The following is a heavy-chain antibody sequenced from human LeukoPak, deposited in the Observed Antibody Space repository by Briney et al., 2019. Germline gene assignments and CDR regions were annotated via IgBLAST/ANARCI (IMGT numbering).Heavy chain of an antibody. Sequence: GESLKISCKGSGYIFTNYWIAWVRQMPGKGLEWMGIIYPGDSDTRYSPSFQGQVSISADKSISTAYLQWTSLKASDTAMYYCARPLQCSSATCPLDYWGQGTLVTVSS. D-gene: IGHD2-2*01. V-gene: IGHV5-51*01. CDR2: IYPGDSDT. CDR1: GYIFTNYW. J-gene: IGHJ4*02. CDR3: ARPLQCSSATCPLDY.